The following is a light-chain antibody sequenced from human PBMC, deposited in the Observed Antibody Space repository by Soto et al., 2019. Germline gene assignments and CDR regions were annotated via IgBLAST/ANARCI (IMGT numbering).Light chain of an antibody. CDR3: QQYGSSGT. CDR1: QSINTY. CDR2: DAS. V-gene: IGKV3-20*01. Sequence: ENVLTQSPATLSLSAGEGATLSCRASQSINTYLAWYQQKPGQAPRLLIYDASKRATGIPARFSGSGSGTNFTLTISRLEPEDFAVYYCQQYGSSGTFGQGTRLEI. J-gene: IGKJ5*01.